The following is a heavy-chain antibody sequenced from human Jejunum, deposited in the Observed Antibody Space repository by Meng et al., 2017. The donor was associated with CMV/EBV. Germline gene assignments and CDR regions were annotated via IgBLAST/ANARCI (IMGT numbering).Heavy chain of an antibody. V-gene: IGHV3-21*01. J-gene: IGHJ4*02. Sequence: CAASGINFSIYCMSWVRQAPGKGLEWISLIGTSSSYMKYAESVKGRFTISSDNAKNSLYLQMNSLSADDTAVYYCARAPQRWLPFFDYWGLGTLVTVSS. CDR3: ARAPQRWLPFFDY. D-gene: IGHD5-24*01. CDR1: GINFSIYC. CDR2: IGTSSSYM.